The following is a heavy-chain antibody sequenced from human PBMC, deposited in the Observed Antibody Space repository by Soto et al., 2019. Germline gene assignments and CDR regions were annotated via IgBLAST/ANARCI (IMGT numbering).Heavy chain of an antibody. V-gene: IGHV1-46*01. D-gene: IGHD2-15*01. CDR2: INPKGGST. J-gene: IGHJ5*02. CDR3: ALESGTSRGGFWFDP. Sequence: ASVKVSCKASSYKFSSHYMHWVRLAPGQGLEWMGIINPKGGSTSYSQKFQGRVTMTRDASTNTVYMDLSSLRTEDTAVYYCALESGTSRGGFWFDPWGQGTMGTVSS. CDR1: SYKFSSHY.